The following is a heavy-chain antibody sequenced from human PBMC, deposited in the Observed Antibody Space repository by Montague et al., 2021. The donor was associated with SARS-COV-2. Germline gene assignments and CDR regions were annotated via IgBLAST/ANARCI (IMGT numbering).Heavy chain of an antibody. V-gene: IGHV4-59*02. Sequence: SETLSLTCSVSGDSVGDYYWSWIRQPPGMGLEWIGYISNSESAKYSHSYSGNTKYAPSFQSRVTISLDTSKNQVSLQVTFVTASDTATYFCARLAVGMGVPMDGWSDPWGQGIRVIVSS. CDR1: GDSVGDYY. D-gene: IGHD1-26*01. CDR2: ISNSESAKYSHSYSGNT. J-gene: IGHJ5*02. CDR3: ARLAVGMGVPMDGWSDP.